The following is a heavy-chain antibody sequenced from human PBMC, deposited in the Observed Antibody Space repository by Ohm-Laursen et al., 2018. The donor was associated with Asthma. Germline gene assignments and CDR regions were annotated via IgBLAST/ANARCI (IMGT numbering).Heavy chain of an antibody. CDR3: AKDRGSYGSGSDGY. V-gene: IGHV3-30*18. Sequence: SLRLSCAASGYTFSRYSIHWVRQVPGKGLGWVSLISFDGNNKYYADSVKGRFTISRDNSKNTLYLQMNSLRTEDTALYYCAKDRGSYGSGSDGYWGQGTLVTVSS. CDR1: GYTFSRYS. CDR2: ISFDGNNK. J-gene: IGHJ4*02. D-gene: IGHD3-10*01.